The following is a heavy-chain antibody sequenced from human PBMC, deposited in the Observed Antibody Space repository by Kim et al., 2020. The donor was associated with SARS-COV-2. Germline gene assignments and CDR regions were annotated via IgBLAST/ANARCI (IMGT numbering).Heavy chain of an antibody. CDR2: LSGGDGST. Sequence: GGSLRLSCAASGFTFSSYAMSWVRQAPGKGLEWVSSLSGGDGSTFYTDSVKGRFTISRDNSKNTLYLQMNSLSAEDTAIYYCAKGDCNSASCYTTDSWGRGTLVTVSS. V-gene: IGHV3-23*01. D-gene: IGHD2-2*02. CDR3: AKGDCNSASCYTTDS. CDR1: GFTFSSYA. J-gene: IGHJ5*01.